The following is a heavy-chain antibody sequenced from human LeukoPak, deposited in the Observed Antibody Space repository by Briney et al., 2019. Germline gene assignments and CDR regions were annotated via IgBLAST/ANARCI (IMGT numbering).Heavy chain of an antibody. CDR1: GYSISSGYY. CDR3: ARQDGGATD. D-gene: IGHD1-26*01. CDR2: IYHSGST. Sequence: PSETLSLTCAVSGYSISSGYYWGWIRQPPGKGLEWIGSIYHSGSTFYNPSLKSRVTISVDTSKNQFSLKLSSVTAADTAVYYCARQDGGATDWGQGTLVTVSS. V-gene: IGHV4-38-2*01. J-gene: IGHJ4*02.